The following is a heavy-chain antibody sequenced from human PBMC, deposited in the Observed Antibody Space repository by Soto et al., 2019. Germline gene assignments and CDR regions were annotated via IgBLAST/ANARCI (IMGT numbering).Heavy chain of an antibody. J-gene: IGHJ4*02. V-gene: IGHV4-39*01. Sequence: SETLSLTCTVSGGSISSSSYYWDWIRQPPGKGLEWIGSIYYSGSTYYNPSLKSRVTISVDTSKNQFSLKLSSVTAADTAVYYCARQRDGYNPPDYWGQGTLVTVSS. CDR2: IYYSGST. CDR3: ARQRDGYNPPDY. D-gene: IGHD5-12*01. CDR1: GGSISSSSYY.